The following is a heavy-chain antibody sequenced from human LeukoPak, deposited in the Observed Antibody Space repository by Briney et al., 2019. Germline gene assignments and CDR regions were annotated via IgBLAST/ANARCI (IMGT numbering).Heavy chain of an antibody. CDR2: ISYDGSNK. D-gene: IGHD1-26*01. Sequence: GGSLRLSCAASGFTFSSYAMSWVRQAPGKGLEWVAVISYDGSNKYYADSVKGRFTISRDNSKNTLYLQMNSLRAEDTAVYYCARDLSGAPDYWGQGTLVTVS. V-gene: IGHV3-30-3*01. CDR1: GFTFSSYA. CDR3: ARDLSGAPDY. J-gene: IGHJ4*02.